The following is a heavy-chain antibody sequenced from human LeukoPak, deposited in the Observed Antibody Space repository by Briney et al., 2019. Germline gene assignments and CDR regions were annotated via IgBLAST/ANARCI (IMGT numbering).Heavy chain of an antibody. Sequence: GGSLRLSCAASGFTFTSYDMNWVRQAPGKGLEWVSYISSSGSTIYYADSVKGRFTISRDNAKKSLFLQMSSLRAEDTAVYYCARDGEGSGLYDFDYWGQGTLVTVSS. CDR1: GFTFTSYD. CDR3: ARDGEGSGLYDFDY. V-gene: IGHV3-48*03. CDR2: ISSSGSTI. D-gene: IGHD6-19*01. J-gene: IGHJ4*02.